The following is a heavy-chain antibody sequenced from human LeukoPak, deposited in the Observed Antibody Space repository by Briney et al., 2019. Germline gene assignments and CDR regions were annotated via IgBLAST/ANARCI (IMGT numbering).Heavy chain of an antibody. D-gene: IGHD1-26*01. J-gene: IGHJ4*02. V-gene: IGHV1-2*02. CDR1: GYTFTGYY. CDR2: INPNSGGT. CDR3: ARVGDSGSYGFDY. Sequence: ASVKVSCKASGYTFTGYYMHWVRQAPGQGLEWMGWINPNSGGTNYAQKFQGRVTMTRDTSISTAYMELSRLRSDDTAVYYCARVGDSGSYGFDYWGQGTLVTVSS.